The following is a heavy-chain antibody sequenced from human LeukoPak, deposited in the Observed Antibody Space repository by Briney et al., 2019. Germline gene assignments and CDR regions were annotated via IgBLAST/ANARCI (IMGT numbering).Heavy chain of an antibody. J-gene: IGHJ4*02. D-gene: IGHD3-22*01. CDR1: GYTFTDYY. V-gene: IGHV1-69-2*01. CDR3: AIEYYYDSSGYYQY. CDR2: VDPEDGET. Sequence: ASVKVSRKVSGYTFTDYYMHWVQQAPGKGLEWMGLVDPEDGETIYAEKFQGRVTITADTSTDTAYMELSSLRSEDTAVYYRAIEYYYDSSGYYQYWGQGTLVTVSS.